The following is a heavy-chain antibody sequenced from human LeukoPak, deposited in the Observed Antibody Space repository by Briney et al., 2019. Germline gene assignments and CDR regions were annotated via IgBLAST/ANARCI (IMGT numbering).Heavy chain of an antibody. CDR1: GGSISSYY. V-gene: IGHV4-59*01. CDR2: IYYSGST. J-gene: IGHJ6*02. CDR3: ARDGANDFWSGYHYYSGMDV. D-gene: IGHD3-3*01. Sequence: SETLSLTCTVSGGSISSYYWSWIRQPPGKGLEGIGDIYYSGSTNYNPSLKSRVTISVDTSKNQFSLKLSSVTAADTAVYYCARDGANDFWSGYHYYSGMDVWGQGTTVTVSS.